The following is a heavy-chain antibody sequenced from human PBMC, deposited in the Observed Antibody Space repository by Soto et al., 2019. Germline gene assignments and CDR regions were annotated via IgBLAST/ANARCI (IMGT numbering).Heavy chain of an antibody. Sequence: GGSLRLSCAASGFTFSSYAMSWVRQAPGKGLELVSGISGSGGSTYYADSVKGRFTISRDNSKNTLYLQMNSLRAEDTAVYYCASPPLSYDSSGYDYWGQGTLVTVSS. J-gene: IGHJ4*02. D-gene: IGHD3-22*01. CDR3: ASPPLSYDSSGYDY. V-gene: IGHV3-23*01. CDR2: ISGSGGST. CDR1: GFTFSSYA.